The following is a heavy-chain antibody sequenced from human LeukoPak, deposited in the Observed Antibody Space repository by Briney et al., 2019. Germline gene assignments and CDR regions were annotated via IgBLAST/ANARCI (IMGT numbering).Heavy chain of an antibody. V-gene: IGHV3-21*01. CDR2: ISSSSSYI. Sequence: PGGSLRLSCAASGFTFSSYSMNWVRQAPGKGLEWVSSISSSSSYIYYADSVKGRLTISRDNAKNSLYLQMNSLRAEDTAVYYCARDLGCTNGVCYFPFDYWGQGTLVTVSS. CDR3: ARDLGCTNGVCYFPFDY. J-gene: IGHJ4*02. D-gene: IGHD2-8*01. CDR1: GFTFSSYS.